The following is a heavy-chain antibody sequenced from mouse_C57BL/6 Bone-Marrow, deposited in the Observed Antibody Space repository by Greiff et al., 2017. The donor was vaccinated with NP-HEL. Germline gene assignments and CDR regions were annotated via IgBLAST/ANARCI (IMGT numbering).Heavy chain of an antibody. CDR1: GFTFSSYA. D-gene: IGHD1-1*01. V-gene: IGHV5-9-1*02. CDR2: ISSGGDYI. J-gene: IGHJ4*01. Sequence: EVKLVESGEGFVKPGGSLKLSCAASGFTFSSYAMSWVRQTPAKRLEWVAYISSGGDYIYYADTVKGRFTISRENARNTLYLQMSSLKSEDTAMYYCTSGITTVGAGDYAMDYWGQGTSVTVSS. CDR3: TSGITTVGAGDYAMDY.